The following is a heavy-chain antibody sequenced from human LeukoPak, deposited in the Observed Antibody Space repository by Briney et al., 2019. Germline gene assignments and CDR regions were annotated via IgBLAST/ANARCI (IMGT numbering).Heavy chain of an antibody. CDR2: IYTSGST. D-gene: IGHD3-22*01. Sequence: SETLSLTCTVSGGSISSYYWSWIRQPPGKGLEWIGYIYTSGSTNYNPSLKSRVTISVDTSKNQFSLKLSSVAATDTAVYYCARRARQRGVYYYDSSGYSNDAFDIWGQGTMVTVSS. CDR1: GGSISSYY. V-gene: IGHV4-4*09. CDR3: ARRARQRGVYYYDSSGYSNDAFDI. J-gene: IGHJ3*02.